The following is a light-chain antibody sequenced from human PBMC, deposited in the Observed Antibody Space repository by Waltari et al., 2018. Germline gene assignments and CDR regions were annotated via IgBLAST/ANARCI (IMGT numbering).Light chain of an antibody. J-gene: IGLJ1*01. CDR1: SRDVGATQY. CDR2: DVT. CDR3: CSYAGTYTYV. V-gene: IGLV2-11*01. Sequence: QSALTQPRSVSGSPGQSVTISCTGTSRDVGATQYVSWFQQHPGGAPKLLLFDVTERPSGVPDRFSGSKSANTASLTISGLQPDDEEDYYCCSYAGTYTYVFGPGTSVTVL.